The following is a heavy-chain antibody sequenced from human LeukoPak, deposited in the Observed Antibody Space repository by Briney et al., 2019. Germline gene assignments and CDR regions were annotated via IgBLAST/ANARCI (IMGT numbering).Heavy chain of an antibody. J-gene: IGHJ4*02. V-gene: IGHV4-34*01. CDR3: ARSEMVDVVSDY. CDR2: INHSGST. Sequence: PSETLSLTCAVYGGSFSGYYWSWIRQPPGKGLEWIGEINHSGSTNYNPSLKSRVTISVDTSKNQFSLKLSSVTAADTAVYYCARSEMVDVVSDYWGQGTLVTVSS. D-gene: IGHD5-24*01. CDR1: GGSFSGYY.